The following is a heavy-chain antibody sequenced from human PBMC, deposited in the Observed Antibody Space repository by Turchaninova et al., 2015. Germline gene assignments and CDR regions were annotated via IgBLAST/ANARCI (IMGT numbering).Heavy chain of an antibody. J-gene: IGHJ4*02. CDR2: ICFSGKTP. CDR3: ARDGASSSAWTTFDY. D-gene: IGHD6-19*01. CDR1: AFTFRAYA. Sequence: EVQLVESGGGLVKPGGSLRLSCAASAFTFRAYAMNWVRRSPGKGREWFASICFSGKTPWSADSVRARFTSTRDNAKNSLYLEMNSLRAEDTAVYFCARDGASSSAWTTFDYWGQGTLVTVSS. V-gene: IGHV3-48*03.